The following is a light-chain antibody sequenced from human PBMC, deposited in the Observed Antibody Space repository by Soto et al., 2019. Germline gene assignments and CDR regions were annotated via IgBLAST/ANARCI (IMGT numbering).Light chain of an antibody. CDR3: YSYAGRNIWV. Sequence: LTQPPSASGSPGQSVTISCTGSGSDIGGYNFVSWYQQHPGKAPKLMIYGVTERPSGVPDRFSGSKSGNTASLTVSGLQAEDEADYYCYSYAGRNIWVFGGGTKVTVL. CDR1: GSDIGGYNF. J-gene: IGLJ3*02. V-gene: IGLV2-8*01. CDR2: GVT.